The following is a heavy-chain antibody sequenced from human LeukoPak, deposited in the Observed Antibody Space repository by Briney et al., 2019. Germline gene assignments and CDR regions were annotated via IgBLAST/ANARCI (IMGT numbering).Heavy chain of an antibody. D-gene: IGHD1-26*01. CDR1: GGSISSGDYY. CDR3: ARETLGASDNWFDP. J-gene: IGHJ5*02. Sequence: SQTLSPTCTVSGGSISSGDYYWSWIRQPPGKGLEWIGYIYYSGSTYYNPSLKSRVTISVDTSKNQFSLKLSSVTAADTAVYYCARETLGASDNWFDPWGQGTLVTVSS. CDR2: IYYSGST. V-gene: IGHV4-30-4*01.